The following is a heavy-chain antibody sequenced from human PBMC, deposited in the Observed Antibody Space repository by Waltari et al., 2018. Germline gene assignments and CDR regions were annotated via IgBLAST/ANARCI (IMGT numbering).Heavy chain of an antibody. J-gene: IGHJ4*02. D-gene: IGHD3-10*01. CDR3: ARGVKYYGSGSYGDY. V-gene: IGHV4-34*01. CDR1: GGSFSGYY. Sequence: QVQLQQWGAGLLKPSDTLSPTCAVYGGSFSGYYWTRIRKAPGKGLELIREITHSGSSNYNPSLKSRVTISVDTSKNQCSLKLSSVTAADTAVYYCARGVKYYGSGSYGDYWGQGTLGTVSS. CDR2: ITHSGSS.